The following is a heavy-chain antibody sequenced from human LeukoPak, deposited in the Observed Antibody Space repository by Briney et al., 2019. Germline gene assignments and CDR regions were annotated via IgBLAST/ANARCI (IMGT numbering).Heavy chain of an antibody. CDR2: INPNNGAT. Sequence: ASVKVSCKASGYSFTGYYIHWVRQAPGQGLDWMGCINPNNGATKYAQKFQGRVTMTRDTSISRAYMELTRLRSDDTAVYYCARGSETYYDFLSCSSFDYWGQGTLVTVSS. D-gene: IGHD3-3*01. V-gene: IGHV1-2*02. J-gene: IGHJ4*02. CDR3: ARGSETYYDFLSCSSFDY. CDR1: GYSFTGYY.